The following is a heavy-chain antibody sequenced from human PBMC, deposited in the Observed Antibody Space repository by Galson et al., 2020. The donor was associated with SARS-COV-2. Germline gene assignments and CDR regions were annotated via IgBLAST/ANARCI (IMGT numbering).Heavy chain of an antibody. CDR2: ISHDGSNK. J-gene: IGHJ4*02. CDR3: FLPGVHSSGYFDY. V-gene: IGHV3-30*04. Sequence: GESLKISCAASGFTFSSYAMHWVRQAPGKGLEWVAGISHDGSNKYQADSVKGRFNISRDNSKNTLYLQVNSLRAEDTAVYYCFLPGVHSSGYFDYWGQGTLVTVSS. CDR1: GFTFSSYA. D-gene: IGHD3-22*01.